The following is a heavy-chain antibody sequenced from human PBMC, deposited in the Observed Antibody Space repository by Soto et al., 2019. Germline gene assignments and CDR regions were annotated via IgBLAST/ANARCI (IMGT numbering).Heavy chain of an antibody. V-gene: IGHV4-4*02. Sequence: QVQLQESGPGLVKPSGTLSLTCAVSSGSISSSNWWSWVRQPPGKGLEWIGEIYHSGSTNYNPSLKSRVTISVDKSKNQFSLTLSSVTAADTAVYYCARGDTRYCSGGSCYSSTFFDYWGQGTLVTVSS. CDR3: ARGDTRYCSGGSCYSSTFFDY. J-gene: IGHJ4*02. D-gene: IGHD2-15*01. CDR1: SGSISSSNW. CDR2: IYHSGST.